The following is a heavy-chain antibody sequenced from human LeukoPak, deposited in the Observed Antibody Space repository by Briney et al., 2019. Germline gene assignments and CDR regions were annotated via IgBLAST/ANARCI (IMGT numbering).Heavy chain of an antibody. CDR3: ARDQEYSSSHISDAFDI. D-gene: IGHD6-13*01. CDR2: IYYSGST. Sequence: SQTLSLTCTVSGGSISSGDYYWGWIRQPPGKGLEWIGYIYYSGSTYSNPSLKSRVTISVDTSKNQFSLKLSSVTAADTAVYYCARDQEYSSSHISDAFDIWGQGTMVTVSS. V-gene: IGHV4-30-4*01. CDR1: GGSISSGDYY. J-gene: IGHJ3*02.